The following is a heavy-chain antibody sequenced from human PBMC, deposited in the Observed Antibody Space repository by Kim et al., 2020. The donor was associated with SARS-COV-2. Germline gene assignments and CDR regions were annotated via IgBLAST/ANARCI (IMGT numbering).Heavy chain of an antibody. V-gene: IGHV1-18*01. Sequence: KLQGRVTMTTDTSTSTAYMELRSLRSDDTAVYYCARDGGSPRTLPPAFDIWGQGTMVTVSS. J-gene: IGHJ3*02. D-gene: IGHD3-3*01. CDR3: ARDGGSPRTLPPAFDI.